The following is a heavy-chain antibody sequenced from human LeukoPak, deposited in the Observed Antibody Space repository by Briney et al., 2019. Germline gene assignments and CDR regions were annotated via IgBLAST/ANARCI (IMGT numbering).Heavy chain of an antibody. J-gene: IGHJ3*02. D-gene: IGHD1-14*01. CDR1: GFTFSSYA. V-gene: IGHV3-23*01. Sequence: GGSLRLSCAASGFTFSSYAMSWVRQAPGKGLEWVSAISGSGDSTYYSDSVKGRFTISRDNSRNTLYLHMDSLRAEDTAVYYCASRRDGFDIWGQGTMVTVSS. CDR2: ISGSGDST. CDR3: ASRRDGFDI.